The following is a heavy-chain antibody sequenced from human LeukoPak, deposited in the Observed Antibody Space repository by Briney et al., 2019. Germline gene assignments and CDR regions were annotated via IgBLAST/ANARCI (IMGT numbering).Heavy chain of an antibody. CDR3: ARVKRGLVRRSVGFDY. V-gene: IGHV4-39*07. Sequence: PSETLSLTCTVSGGSISSSSYYWAWIRQPPGKGLEWIGSIYYSGNTYYKSSLKSRVTIAVDTSKNQFSLKLSSVTAADTAVYYCARVKRGLVRRSVGFDYWGQGTLVTVSS. CDR2: IYYSGNT. CDR1: GGSISSSSYY. J-gene: IGHJ4*02. D-gene: IGHD3-10*01.